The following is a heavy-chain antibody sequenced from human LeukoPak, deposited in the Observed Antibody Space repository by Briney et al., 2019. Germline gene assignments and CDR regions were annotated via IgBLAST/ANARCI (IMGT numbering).Heavy chain of an antibody. J-gene: IGHJ4*02. CDR3: AKDVGSGSYYYFDY. CDR1: GFTFSSYA. Sequence: GGSLRLSCAASGFTFSSYAMSWVRQAPGKGLEWVSAISGSGGTYYADSVKGRFTISRDNSKNTLYLQMNSLRAEDTAVYYCAKDVGSGSYYYFDYWGQGTLVTVSS. V-gene: IGHV3-23*01. D-gene: IGHD1-26*01. CDR2: ISGSGGT.